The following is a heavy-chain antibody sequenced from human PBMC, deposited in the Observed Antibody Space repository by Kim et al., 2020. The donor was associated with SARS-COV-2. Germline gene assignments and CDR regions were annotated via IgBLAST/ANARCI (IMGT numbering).Heavy chain of an antibody. CDR2: IDSNGSTK. J-gene: IGHJ6*02. Sequence: GGSLRLSCAASGFSLSNYWMYWVRQVPGKGLVWVSRIDSNGSTKTYADSVKGRFTISRDSATNTLYLQMNSLRAEDTAVYYCEGYYFGMDVWGQGNTVTV. CDR3: EGYYFGMDV. V-gene: IGHV3-74*01. CDR1: GFSLSNYW.